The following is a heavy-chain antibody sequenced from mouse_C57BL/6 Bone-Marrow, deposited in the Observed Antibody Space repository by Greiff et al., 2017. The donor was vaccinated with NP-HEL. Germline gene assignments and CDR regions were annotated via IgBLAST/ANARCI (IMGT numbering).Heavy chain of an antibody. CDR1: GYTFTDYE. Sequence: SGAELVRPGASVTLSCKASGYTFTDYEMHWVKQTPVHGLEWIGAIDPETGGTAYNQKFKGKAILTADKSSSTAYMELRSLTSEDSAVYYCTVDGYYHYWGQGTTLTVSS. D-gene: IGHD2-3*01. J-gene: IGHJ2*01. CDR3: TVDGYYHY. V-gene: IGHV1-15*01. CDR2: IDPETGGT.